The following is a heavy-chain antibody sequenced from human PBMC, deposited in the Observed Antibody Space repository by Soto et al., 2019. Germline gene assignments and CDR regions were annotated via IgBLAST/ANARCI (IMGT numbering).Heavy chain of an antibody. CDR3: STRAYDTNGYYRFDP. D-gene: IGHD3-22*01. Sequence: PADTLSPTCAVHCGSLRGHSSTWIRQSPGKGLEWIGDINHSGRVNYRPSLKSRVTISLDTSKNQFSLTLSAVTAADTAMYYCSTRAYDTNGYYRFDPWGQGTLVTVSS. J-gene: IGHJ5*01. CDR1: CGSLRGHS. V-gene: IGHV4-34*01. CDR2: INHSGRV.